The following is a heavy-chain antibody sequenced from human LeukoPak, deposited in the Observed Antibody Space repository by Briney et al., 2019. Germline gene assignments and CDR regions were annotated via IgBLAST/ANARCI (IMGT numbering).Heavy chain of an antibody. Sequence: ASVKVSCKASGYTFTNYHMYWVRQAPGQGLEWMGIINPSGGRTSYAQKFQGRVTMTRNTSISTAYMELSSLRSEDTAVYYCARGPPVAAYYYYYYMDVWGKGTTVTISS. CDR2: INPSGGRT. CDR3: ARGPPVAAYYYYYYMDV. J-gene: IGHJ6*03. D-gene: IGHD6-25*01. CDR1: GYTFTNYH. V-gene: IGHV1-46*01.